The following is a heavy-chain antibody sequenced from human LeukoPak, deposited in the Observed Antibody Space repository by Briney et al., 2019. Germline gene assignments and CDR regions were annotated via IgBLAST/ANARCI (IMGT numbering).Heavy chain of an antibody. CDR2: IRNKANRYTT. CDR1: GFTFSDHY. Sequence: GGSLRLSCAASGFTFSDHYMDWVRQAPGKGLEWVGRIRNKANRYTTEYAASVEGRFTISRDDSQNSLYLQMNSLKTEDTAVYYWIRDLARPSFDYWGQGTLVTVSS. V-gene: IGHV3-72*01. J-gene: IGHJ4*02. D-gene: IGHD6-6*01. CDR3: IRDLARPSFDY.